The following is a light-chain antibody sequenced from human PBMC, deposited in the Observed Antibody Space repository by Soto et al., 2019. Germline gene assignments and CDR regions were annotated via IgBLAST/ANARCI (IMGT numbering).Light chain of an antibody. CDR2: GAS. Sequence: EIVLTQSPGTLSLSPGERATLSCRASQSVSSSYLAWYQQKPGQAPRLLIYGASSRATGIPDRFSGSGSGTDFTLTISRLEPEDFAVYYCQHRDSWPLTFGGGTKLELK. CDR3: QHRDSWPLT. J-gene: IGKJ4*01. V-gene: IGKV3-20*01. CDR1: QSVSSSY.